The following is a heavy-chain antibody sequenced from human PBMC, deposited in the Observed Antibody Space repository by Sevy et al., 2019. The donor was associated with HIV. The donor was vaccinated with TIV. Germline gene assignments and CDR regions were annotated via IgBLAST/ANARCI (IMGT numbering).Heavy chain of an antibody. CDR3: ARGHYYGSGSYDYYYYYMDV. V-gene: IGHV4-34*01. CDR2: INHSGST. D-gene: IGHD3-10*01. J-gene: IGHJ6*03. Sequence: SETLSLTCAVYGGSFSGYYWSWIRQPPGKGLERIGEINHSGSTKYNPSLKSRVTISVDTSKNQFSLKLSSVTAADTAVYYCARGHYYGSGSYDYYYYYMDVWCKGTTVTVSS. CDR1: GGSFSGYY.